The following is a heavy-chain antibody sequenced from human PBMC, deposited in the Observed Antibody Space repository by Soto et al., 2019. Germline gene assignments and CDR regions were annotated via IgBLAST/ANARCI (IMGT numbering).Heavy chain of an antibody. Sequence: SETLSLTCSVSGDSISTVDYFWAWIRQPPGQALEYIGYIYKSATTYYDPSFESRVAISLDTSKSQFSLNVTSVTAADTAVYFCARGRYCINGRCFPNWLDSWGQGTMVTVYS. CDR3: ARGRYCINGRCFPNWLDS. CDR2: IYKSATT. V-gene: IGHV4-30-4*01. J-gene: IGHJ5*01. D-gene: IGHD2-8*01. CDR1: GDSISTVDYF.